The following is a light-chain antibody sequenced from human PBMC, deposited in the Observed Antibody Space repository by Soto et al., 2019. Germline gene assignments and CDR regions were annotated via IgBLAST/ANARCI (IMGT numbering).Light chain of an antibody. CDR3: QQYGSSFWT. V-gene: IGKV3-20*01. Sequence: DIVLTQSPATLSLSPGETATLSCRASQSVSNYLAWYQQKPGQAPRLLIYDASSGATGIPDRFSGSGSGTDFILTISRLEPEDFAVYYCQQYGSSFWTFGQGTKVDIK. CDR1: QSVSNY. CDR2: DAS. J-gene: IGKJ1*01.